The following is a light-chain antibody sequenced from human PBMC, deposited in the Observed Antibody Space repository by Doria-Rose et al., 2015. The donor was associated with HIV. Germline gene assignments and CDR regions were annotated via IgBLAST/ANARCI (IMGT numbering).Light chain of an antibody. CDR1: QSFSSTY. CDR2: DGS. Sequence: TQSPGTLSLSPGERATFSCRASQSFSSTYLAWYQQKPGQAPSLLIYDGSTRATGIPDRFSASGSGTDFTLTINRLEPEDFALYYCHQYGTSWTFGQGTKVGI. J-gene: IGKJ1*01. V-gene: IGKV3-20*01. CDR3: HQYGTSWT.